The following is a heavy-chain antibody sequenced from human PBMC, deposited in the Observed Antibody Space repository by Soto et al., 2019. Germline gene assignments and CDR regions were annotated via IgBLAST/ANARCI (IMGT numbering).Heavy chain of an antibody. Sequence: GASVKVSCKASGYTFTSYYMHWVRQAPGQGLEWMGIINPSGGSTSYAQKFQGRVTMTRDTSTSTVYMELSSLRSEDTAVYYCARDGGQHYYDSSGYSPMDYWGQGTLVTVSS. CDR2: INPSGGST. D-gene: IGHD3-22*01. V-gene: IGHV1-46*01. CDR1: GYTFTSYY. CDR3: ARDGGQHYYDSSGYSPMDY. J-gene: IGHJ4*02.